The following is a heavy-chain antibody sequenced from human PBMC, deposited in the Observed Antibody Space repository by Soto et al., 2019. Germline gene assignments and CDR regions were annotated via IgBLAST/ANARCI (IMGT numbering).Heavy chain of an antibody. CDR2: ISAYNGNT. CDR3: ARDGDIVVVPAAIPYYGMDV. Sequence: ASVKVSCKASGYTFTSYGISWVRQAPGQGLEWMGWISAYNGNTNYAQRLQGRVTMTTDTSTSTAYMELRSLRSDDTAVYYCARDGDIVVVPAAIPYYGMDVWGQGTTVTVSS. D-gene: IGHD2-2*01. CDR1: GYTFTSYG. J-gene: IGHJ6*02. V-gene: IGHV1-18*01.